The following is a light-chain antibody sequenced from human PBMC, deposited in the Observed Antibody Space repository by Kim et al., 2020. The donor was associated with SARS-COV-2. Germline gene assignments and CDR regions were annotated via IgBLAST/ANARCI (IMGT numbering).Light chain of an antibody. Sequence: PGREGRITCGGKNIGGDSVDWYQQKPGQAPGGVMYYDSDRPSGIPGGFSGSKSANKATLTISRVGAGDEADYYWQVWDTDTDHYVFGTGTKVTVL. V-gene: IGLV3-21*01. CDR1: NIGGDS. J-gene: IGLJ1*01. CDR3: QVWDTDTDHYV. CDR2: YDS.